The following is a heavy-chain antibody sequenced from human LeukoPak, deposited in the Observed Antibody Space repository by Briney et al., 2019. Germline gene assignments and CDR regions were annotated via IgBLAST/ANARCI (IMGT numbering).Heavy chain of an antibody. Sequence: GGSLRLSCAASGFTVDSNYLSWVRQPPGKGLEWVSTIYTGGHTYYAASVKGRFTICRDFSKNAVFLHMNSLRAEDTAMYYWARGDDSGYYPSFDSCGQRALVTVSS. CDR3: ARGDDSGYYPSFDS. V-gene: IGHV3-53*01. D-gene: IGHD3-3*01. CDR1: GFTVDSNY. CDR2: IYTGGHT. J-gene: IGHJ4*02.